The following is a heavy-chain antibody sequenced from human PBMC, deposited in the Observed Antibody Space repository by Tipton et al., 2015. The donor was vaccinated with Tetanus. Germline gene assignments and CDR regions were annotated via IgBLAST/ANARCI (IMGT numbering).Heavy chain of an antibody. CDR2: FNHSGST. V-gene: IGHV4-34*01. Sequence: TLSLTCIVSGGSISGYFWSWIRQPPGKGLEWIGDFNHSGSTNYNPSLKSRVTISVDTSKNQFSLKLSSVTAADTAVYYCARDSRVLGPWLYLGQGTLVPVSS. J-gene: IGHJ4*02. D-gene: IGHD5-18*01. CDR3: ARDSRVLGPWLY. CDR1: GGSISGYF.